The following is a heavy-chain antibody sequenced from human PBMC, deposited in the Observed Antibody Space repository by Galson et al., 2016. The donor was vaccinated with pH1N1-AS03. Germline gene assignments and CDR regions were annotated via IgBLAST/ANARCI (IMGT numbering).Heavy chain of an antibody. V-gene: IGHV1-46*01. CDR2: VDPSDGGT. D-gene: IGHD3-10*01. Sequence: SVKVSCKASGYRFTSYYMHWVRQAPGQGLEWMGIVDPSDGGTNFAQGFQGRINMTRDTSTTTVYMELRSLRSEDTALYHCVAGMGSGRNSGFDIWGQGTMVTVSS. CDR1: GYRFTSYY. J-gene: IGHJ3*02. CDR3: VAGMGSGRNSGFDI.